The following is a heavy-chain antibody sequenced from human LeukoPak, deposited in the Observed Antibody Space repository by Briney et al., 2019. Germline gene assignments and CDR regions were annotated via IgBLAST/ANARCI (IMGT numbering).Heavy chain of an antibody. D-gene: IGHD6-13*01. CDR2: ISSSSSYI. J-gene: IGHJ6*02. Sequence: GGSLRLSCAASGFTFSSYSMNWVRQAPGKGLEWVSSISSSSSYIYYADSVKGRFTISRDNAKNSLYLQMNSLRAEDTAVYYCARDVAAARSYYYYYGMDVWGQGTTVTVSS. V-gene: IGHV3-21*01. CDR3: ARDVAAARSYYYYYGMDV. CDR1: GFTFSSYS.